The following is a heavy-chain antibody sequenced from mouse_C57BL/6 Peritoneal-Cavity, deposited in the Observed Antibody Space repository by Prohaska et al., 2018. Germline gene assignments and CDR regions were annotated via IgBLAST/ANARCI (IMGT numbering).Heavy chain of an antibody. CDR3: ARETTVVAWYFDV. Sequence: EVQLVESGGGLVKPGGSLKLSCAASGFTFSSYAMSWVRQTPEKRLEWVATISDGGSYTYYPDNVKGRFTISRKNAKNNLYLQKSHLKSEDTAMYYCARETTVVAWYFDVWGTGTTVTVSS. J-gene: IGHJ1*03. V-gene: IGHV5-4*01. D-gene: IGHD1-1*01. CDR1: GFTFSSYA. CDR2: ISDGGSYT.